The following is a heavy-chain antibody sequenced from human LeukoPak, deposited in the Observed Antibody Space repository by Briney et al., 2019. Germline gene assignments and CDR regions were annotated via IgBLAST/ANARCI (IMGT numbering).Heavy chain of an antibody. CDR1: GFTFSSYA. CDR2: ISNSGGST. D-gene: IGHD3-3*01. CDR3: AIFGVVRYFDY. Sequence: PGGSLRLSCVASGFTFSSYAMSWVRQAPGKGLDWVSGISNSGGSTYYADSVEGRFTISRDNSKNTLYLQMNSLRAEDTAIYYCAIFGVVRYFDYWGQGTLVTVSS. J-gene: IGHJ4*02. V-gene: IGHV3-23*01.